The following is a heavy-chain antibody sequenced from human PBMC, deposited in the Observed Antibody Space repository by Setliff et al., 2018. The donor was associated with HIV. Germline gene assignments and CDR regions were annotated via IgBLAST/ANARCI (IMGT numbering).Heavy chain of an antibody. Sequence: PSETLSLTCTVSGDSFSNYYWSWIRQPPGKGLEWIGYVFYTGSATYNPSLESRVSISRDTSKNQFSLNLRDVTAGDTALYYCARAVIRREDRGMWTKLWSAPNHMDVWGKGITVTVSS. CDR3: ARAVIRREDRGMWTKLWSAPNHMDV. CDR2: VFYTGSA. V-gene: IGHV4-59*01. D-gene: IGHD3-10*01. J-gene: IGHJ6*03. CDR1: GDSFSNYY.